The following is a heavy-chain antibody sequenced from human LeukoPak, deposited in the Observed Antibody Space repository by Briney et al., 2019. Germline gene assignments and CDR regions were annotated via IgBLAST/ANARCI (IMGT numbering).Heavy chain of an antibody. CDR1: GGSFSGYY. D-gene: IGHD2-15*01. J-gene: IGHJ6*03. V-gene: IGHV4-34*01. CDR2: INHSGST. CDR3: ARTTEGYCSGGNCYSYYYYMDV. Sequence: KPSETLSLTCAVYGGSFSGYYWSWIRQPPGKGLEWIGEINHSGSTNYNPSLKSRVTISVDTSKNQFSLKLRFVTPADTAVYYCARTTEGYCSGGNCYSYYYYMDVWGKGTTVTVSS.